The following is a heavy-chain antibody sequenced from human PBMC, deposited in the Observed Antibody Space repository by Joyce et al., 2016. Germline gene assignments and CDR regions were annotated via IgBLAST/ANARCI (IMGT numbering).Heavy chain of an antibody. V-gene: IGHV1-2*02. CDR2: IYPISGGT. CDR3: ARGGYYGPYYFDY. CDR1: RYTFTDYY. D-gene: IGHD3-3*01. Sequence: QVQLVQSGAEVKKPGASVKVSCKASRYTFTDYYMHWLRQAPGQGLGCMGWIYPISGGTNYAQMFQGRVTMTRDTSISTAYMELSRLKSDDTAVYYCARGGYYGPYYFDYWGQGTLVTVSS. J-gene: IGHJ4*02.